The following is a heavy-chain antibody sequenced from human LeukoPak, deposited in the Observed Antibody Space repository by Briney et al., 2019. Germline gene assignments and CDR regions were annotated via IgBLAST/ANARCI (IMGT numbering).Heavy chain of an antibody. D-gene: IGHD6-13*01. CDR2: INPNSGGT. J-gene: IGHJ4*02. Sequence: ASVKVPCKASGYTFTGYYMHWVRQAPGQGLEWMGWINPNSGGTNYAQKFQGRVTMTRDTSISTAYMELSRLRSDDTAVYYCARGSSAAGAFLFDYWGQGTLVTVSS. CDR1: GYTFTGYY. V-gene: IGHV1-2*02. CDR3: ARGSSAAGAFLFDY.